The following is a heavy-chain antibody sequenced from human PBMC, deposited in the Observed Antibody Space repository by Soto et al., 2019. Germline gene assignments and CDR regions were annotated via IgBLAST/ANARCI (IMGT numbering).Heavy chain of an antibody. Sequence: GGSLRLSCAASGFTFSSYGMHWVRQAPGKGLEWVAVIWYDGSNKYYADSVKGRFTISRDNSKNTLYLQMNSLRAEDTAVYYCARAGLEQQLVLVDNWFDPWGQGTLVTVSS. CDR2: IWYDGSNK. V-gene: IGHV3-33*01. CDR1: GFTFSSYG. CDR3: ARAGLEQQLVLVDNWFDP. D-gene: IGHD6-13*01. J-gene: IGHJ5*02.